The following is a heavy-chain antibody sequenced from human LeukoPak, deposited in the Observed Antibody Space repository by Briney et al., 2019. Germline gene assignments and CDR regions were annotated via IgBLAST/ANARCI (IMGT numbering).Heavy chain of an antibody. CDR2: ISSNGGST. CDR1: GITFSSYD. J-gene: IGHJ5*02. CDR3: VKDEEFDP. V-gene: IGHV3-64D*06. Sequence: TLRLSCSASGITFSSYDMHCVGEAPGKGQEYVSAISSNGGSTYYADSVKGRFTISRDNSKNTLYLQMSSLRAEDTAVYYCVKDEEFDPWGQGTLVTVSS.